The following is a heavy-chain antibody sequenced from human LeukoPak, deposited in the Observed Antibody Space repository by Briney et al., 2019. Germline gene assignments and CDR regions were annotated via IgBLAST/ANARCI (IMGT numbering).Heavy chain of an antibody. CDR1: GFTVSSNY. V-gene: IGHV3-53*01. CDR3: ATGSCTNGVCYYHFDY. J-gene: IGHJ4*02. Sequence: GGSRRLSCAASGFTVSSNYMSWVRQAPGKGLEWVSVIYSGGSTYYADSVKGRFTISRDNSKNTLYLQMNSLRAEETAVYYCATGSCTNGVCYYHFDYWGQGILVTVSS. D-gene: IGHD2-8*01. CDR2: IYSGGST.